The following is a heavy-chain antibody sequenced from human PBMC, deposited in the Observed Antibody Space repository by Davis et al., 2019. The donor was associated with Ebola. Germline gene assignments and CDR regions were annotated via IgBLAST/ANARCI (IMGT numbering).Heavy chain of an antibody. D-gene: IGHD3-10*01. J-gene: IGHJ4*02. CDR3: AVASNYFGSGPRG. CDR1: GYTFTGYY. V-gene: IGHV1-46*01. Sequence: AASVKVSCKASGYTFTGYYIHWVRQAPGQGLEWMGLITPSDDITTYAQKFQGRVTMTRDTSSTTVYMDLHKLTSDDTAVYYCAVASNYFGSGPRGWGQGTLVTVSS. CDR2: ITPSDDIT.